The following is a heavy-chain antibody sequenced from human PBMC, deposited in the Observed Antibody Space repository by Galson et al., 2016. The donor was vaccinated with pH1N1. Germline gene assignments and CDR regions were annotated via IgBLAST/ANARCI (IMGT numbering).Heavy chain of an antibody. V-gene: IGHV3-30-3*01. J-gene: IGHJ3*02. D-gene: IGHD3-10*01. CDR1: GFTFSSYA. CDR2: ISYDGSNK. CDR3: ARGGFGPREDAFDI. Sequence: SLRLSCAASGFTFSSYAIHWVRQAPGKGLEWVAIISYDGSNKYYADSVKGRFTISRDNSKNTLYPQMKRLRAEDTAVYYCARGGFGPREDAFDIWGQGTMVTVSS.